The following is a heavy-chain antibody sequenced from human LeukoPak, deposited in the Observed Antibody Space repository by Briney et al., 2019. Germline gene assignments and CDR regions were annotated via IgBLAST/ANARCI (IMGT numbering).Heavy chain of an antibody. V-gene: IGHV3-23*01. CDR3: ARDQYGAYAIDY. CDR1: GFTFSSYA. CDR2: ISTGGEST. J-gene: IGHJ4*02. D-gene: IGHD4-17*01. Sequence: GGSLRLSRAASGFTFSSYAMSWVRQAPGKGLEWVSSISTGGESTYYVESVKGRFTISRDNSKNTLYLQMNSLRDEDTAVYYCARDQYGAYAIDYWGQGTLVTVSS.